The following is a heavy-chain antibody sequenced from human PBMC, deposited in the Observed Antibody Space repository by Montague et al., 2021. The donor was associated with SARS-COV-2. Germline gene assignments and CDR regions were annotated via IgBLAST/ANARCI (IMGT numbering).Heavy chain of an antibody. D-gene: IGHD3-9*01. CDR3: ASSGITLTGLDAFDI. V-gene: IGHV6-1*01. CDR2: TYYRSKWDS. J-gene: IGHJ3*02. Sequence: CAISGDSVSSMSVAWNWIRQSPSRGLEWLGRTYYRSKWDSDYAESVKRXLVITPDTSKNQVSLQLNSVIPEDTAVYFCASSGITLTGLDAFDIWGQGTMVTVSS. CDR1: GDSVSSMSVA.